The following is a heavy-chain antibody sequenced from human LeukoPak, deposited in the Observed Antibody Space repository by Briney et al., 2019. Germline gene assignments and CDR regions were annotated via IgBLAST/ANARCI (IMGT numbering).Heavy chain of an antibody. CDR3: TRGSGPAAWFDP. CDR2: IRREAYDGTT. Sequence: GGSLRLSCTASGFPFGDYAMNWFRQAPGKGLEWVGFIRREAYDGTTDYAASVKGRFTISRDDSKSIAYLQMNSLKTEDTAVYYCTRGSGPAAWFDPWGQGTLVTVSS. D-gene: IGHD2-2*01. V-gene: IGHV3-49*03. CDR1: GFPFGDYA. J-gene: IGHJ5*02.